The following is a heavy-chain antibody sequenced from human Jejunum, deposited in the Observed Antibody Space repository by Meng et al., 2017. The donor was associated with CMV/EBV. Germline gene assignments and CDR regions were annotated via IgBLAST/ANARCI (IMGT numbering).Heavy chain of an antibody. V-gene: IGHV3-7*01. CDR3: TRNLGAAFWSGYAFDF. CDR1: FTFSGYW. CDR2: IKQDGSEK. J-gene: IGHJ4*02. D-gene: IGHD3-3*01. Sequence: FTFSGYWMSWVRQAPGKGLEWVANIKQDGSEKYYVDSVKGRFTISRDNAKNSLYLQMNSLRAEDTAVYYCTRNLGAAFWSGYAFDFWGQGTLVTVSS.